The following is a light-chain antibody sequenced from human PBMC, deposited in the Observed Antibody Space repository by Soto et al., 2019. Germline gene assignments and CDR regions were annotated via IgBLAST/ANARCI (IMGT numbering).Light chain of an antibody. Sequence: QPVLTQPPSASGTPGQRVTISCSGSNSNIGRNSVNWYHQLPGTAPKLLIYRDNQRPSGVPDRFSGSKSGTSASLAISGLQSEDEADYYCAVWDDSLYGFVFGTGTKVTVL. CDR2: RDN. V-gene: IGLV1-44*01. CDR3: AVWDDSLYGFV. CDR1: NSNIGRNS. J-gene: IGLJ1*01.